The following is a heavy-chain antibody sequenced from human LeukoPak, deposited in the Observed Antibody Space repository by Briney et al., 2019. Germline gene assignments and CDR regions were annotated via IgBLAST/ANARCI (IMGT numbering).Heavy chain of an antibody. J-gene: IGHJ4*02. CDR2: IYPSDGRT. CDR1: GGTFSSYT. CDR3: ATDGGHWDFDH. V-gene: IGHV1-46*01. Sequence: ASVKVSCKASGGTFSSYTISWVRQAPGQGLEWMGVIYPSDGRTTYARKVLGRVTMTRDTSTSTVHMQPSSLRSEDTAVYYCATDGGHWDFDHWGQGTLVTVSS. D-gene: IGHD7-27*01.